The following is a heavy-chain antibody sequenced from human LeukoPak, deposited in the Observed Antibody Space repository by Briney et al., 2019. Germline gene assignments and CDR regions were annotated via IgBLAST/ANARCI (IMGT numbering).Heavy chain of an antibody. CDR2: IYWDDDK. V-gene: IGHV2-5*02. Sequence: KESGPTLVKPTQTLTLTCTFSGFSLSTSGVGVGWIRQPPGKALEWLALIYWDDDKHYSPSLKSRLTITKDTSKNQVVLTMTNMDPVDTATYYCAHRPRGAAAGSFDYWGQGTQVTVSS. J-gene: IGHJ4*02. CDR1: GFSLSTSGVG. D-gene: IGHD6-13*01. CDR3: AHRPRGAAAGSFDY.